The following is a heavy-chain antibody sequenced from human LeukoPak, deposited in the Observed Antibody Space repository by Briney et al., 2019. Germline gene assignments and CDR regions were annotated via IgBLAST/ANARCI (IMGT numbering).Heavy chain of an antibody. CDR3: ASGYYYDSSGYYYLVY. V-gene: IGHV1-69*04. J-gene: IGHJ4*02. Sequence: GASVEVSCKASGGTFSSYAISWVRQAPGQGLEWMGRIIPILGIANYAQKFQGRVTITADKSTSTAYMELSSLRSEDTAVYYCASGYYYDSSGYYYLVYWGQGTLVTVSS. CDR1: GGTFSSYA. D-gene: IGHD3-22*01. CDR2: IIPILGIA.